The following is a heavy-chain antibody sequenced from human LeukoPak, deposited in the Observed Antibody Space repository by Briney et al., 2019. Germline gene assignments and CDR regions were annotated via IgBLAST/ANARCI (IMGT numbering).Heavy chain of an antibody. V-gene: IGHV3-20*04. J-gene: IGHJ4*02. D-gene: IGHD2-15*01. CDR1: GFTFDDYG. Sequence: GGSLRLSCAASGFTFDDYGMSWVRQAPGKGLEWVSGINWNGGSTGYADSVKGRFTISRDNAKNSLYLQMNSLRAEDTALYYCARAPEYCNGGSCYSRANFDYWGQGTLVTVSS. CDR3: ARAPEYCNGGSCYSRANFDY. CDR2: INWNGGST.